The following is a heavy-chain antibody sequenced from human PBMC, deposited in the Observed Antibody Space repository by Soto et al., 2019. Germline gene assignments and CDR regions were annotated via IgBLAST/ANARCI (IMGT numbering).Heavy chain of an antibody. CDR3: ANATIRFLDTYGMDG. CDR1: GFTFSSYA. CDR2: ISGSGAST. V-gene: IGHV3-23*01. J-gene: IGHJ6*02. D-gene: IGHD3-3*01. Sequence: EVQLLESGGGLAQPGGSLRLSCAASGFTFSSYAMSWVRQGPGKGLEWVSAISGSGASTFYTDSVKGRFTVSRDNSKNTLYLQMNSLRAEDTAVYYCANATIRFLDTYGMDGWGQGTTVAVSS.